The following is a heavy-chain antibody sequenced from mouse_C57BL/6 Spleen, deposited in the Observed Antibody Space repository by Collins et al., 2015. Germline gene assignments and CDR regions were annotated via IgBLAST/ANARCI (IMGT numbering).Heavy chain of an antibody. V-gene: IGHV5-6-5*01. D-gene: IGHD2-4*01. CDR3: ARGRTMITTGDFDY. J-gene: IGHJ2*01. CDR1: GFTFSSYA. CDR2: ISSGGST. Sequence: EVKLVESGGGLVKPGGSLKLSCAASGFTFSSYAMSWVRQTPEKRLEWVASISSGGSTYYPDNVKGRFTISRDNARNILYLQMSSLRSEDTAMYYCARGRTMITTGDFDYWGQGTTLTVSS.